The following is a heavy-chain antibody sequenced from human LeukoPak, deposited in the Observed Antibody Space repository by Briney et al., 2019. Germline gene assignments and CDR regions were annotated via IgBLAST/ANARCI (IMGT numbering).Heavy chain of an antibody. CDR3: ARWGWYSDY. J-gene: IGHJ4*02. V-gene: IGHV3-7*01. CDR1: GFTFSSYW. D-gene: IGHD7-27*01. Sequence: GRSLRLSCAASGFTFSSYWMTWVRQAPGKGLEWVANIKEDGSEESYVDSVKGRFTISRDNAKNSVYLQMSSLRVEDTAVYYCARWGWYSDYWGQGTLVTVSS. CDR2: IKEDGSEE.